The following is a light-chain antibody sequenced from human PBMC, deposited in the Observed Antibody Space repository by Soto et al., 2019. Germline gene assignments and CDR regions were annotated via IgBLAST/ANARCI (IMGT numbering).Light chain of an antibody. V-gene: IGLV2-8*01. CDR1: SGDVGGHNY. CDR3: SSYAGSNNYV. Sequence: QSVLTQPPSASGSPGQSVTISCTATSGDVGGHNYVSWYQQHPGKAPKLMIYEVSKRPSGVSDRFSGSKSGNTASLTVSGLQAEDEADYYCSSYAGSNNYVFGTGTKVTV. CDR2: EVS. J-gene: IGLJ1*01.